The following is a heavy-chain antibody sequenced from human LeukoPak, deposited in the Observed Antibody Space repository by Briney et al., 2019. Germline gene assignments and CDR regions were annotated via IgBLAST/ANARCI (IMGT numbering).Heavy chain of an antibody. D-gene: IGHD6-13*01. CDR3: AREGIAAAWFDY. V-gene: IGHV3-21*01. Sequence: PGGSLRLSCAASGFTFSSYSMNWVRQAPGKGLEWVSSISSSSSYIYYADSVKGRFTISRDNAKNSLYLQMNSLRAEDTAVYYCAREGIAAAWFDYWGQGTLVTVSS. J-gene: IGHJ4*02. CDR2: ISSSSSYI. CDR1: GFTFSSYS.